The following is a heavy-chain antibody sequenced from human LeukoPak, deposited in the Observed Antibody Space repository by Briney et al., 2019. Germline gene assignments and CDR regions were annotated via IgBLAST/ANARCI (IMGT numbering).Heavy chain of an antibody. CDR1: GYTFTSYY. CDR2: INPSGGST. CDR3: ARTTEGYARGPGYSYYYYMDV. Sequence: ASVKVSCKASGYTFTSYYMHWVRQAPGQGLEWMGIINPSGGSTSYAQKFQGRVTMTRDMSTSTVYMELSSLRSEDTAVYYCARTTEGYARGPGYSYYYYMDVWGKGTTVTISS. D-gene: IGHD5-12*01. V-gene: IGHV1-46*01. J-gene: IGHJ6*03.